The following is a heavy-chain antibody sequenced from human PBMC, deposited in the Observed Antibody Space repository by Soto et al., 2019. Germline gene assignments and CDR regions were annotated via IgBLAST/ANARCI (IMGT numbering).Heavy chain of an antibody. J-gene: IGHJ4*02. CDR1: GFTIRTYA. CDR2: TSSDGSKN. Sequence: QVQLVESGGGVVQPGRSLRLSCVASGFTIRTYAMHWVRQAPGKGLEWVAVTSSDGSKNFYADSVKGRFTISRDNSKNTLYLLMNSLRSEDTNVYYCVRDNGGYWGQGTLVTVSS. CDR3: VRDNGGY. V-gene: IGHV3-30-3*01.